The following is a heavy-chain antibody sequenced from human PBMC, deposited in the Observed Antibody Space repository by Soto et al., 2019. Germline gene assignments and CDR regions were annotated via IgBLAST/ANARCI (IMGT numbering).Heavy chain of an antibody. CDR2: IGGYKGKT. V-gene: IGHV1-18*01. D-gene: IGHD2-2*01. J-gene: IGHJ4*02. CDR3: APYTLETGMPSGY. Sequence: QVQLVQSGAEVREPGASVKLSCKASGYTFTNYGVSWVRQAPGQGLEWLGWIGGYKGKTNYAQKLQGIVTLTTDTSTSTAYMELSSLRSDETAVYYCAPYTLETGMPSGYWGQGTLVTVSS. CDR1: GYTFTNYG.